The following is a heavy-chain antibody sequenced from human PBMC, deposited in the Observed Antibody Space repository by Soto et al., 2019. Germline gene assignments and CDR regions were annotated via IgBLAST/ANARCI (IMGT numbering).Heavy chain of an antibody. Sequence: GGSLRLSCAASGFTFSSYAMSWVRQAPGKGLEWVSAISGSGGSTYYADSVKGRFTISRDNSKNTLYLQMNSLRAEDTAVYYCAKDDCSGGSLGGYFDYWGQGTLVTVSS. CDR3: AKDDCSGGSLGGYFDY. D-gene: IGHD2-15*01. CDR1: GFTFSSYA. CDR2: ISGSGGST. V-gene: IGHV3-23*01. J-gene: IGHJ4*02.